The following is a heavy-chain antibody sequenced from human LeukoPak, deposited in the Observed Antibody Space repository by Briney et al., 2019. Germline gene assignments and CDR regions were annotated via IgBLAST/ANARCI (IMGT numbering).Heavy chain of an antibody. D-gene: IGHD3-10*01. Sequence: ASVKVSCKASGGTFSSYTISWVRQAPGQGLEWMGWINPNSGGTNYAQKFQGRVTMTRDTSISTAYMELSRLRSDDTAVYYCARVVGDYYYYYMDVWGKGTTVTVSS. CDR1: GGTFSSYT. CDR2: INPNSGGT. V-gene: IGHV1-2*02. J-gene: IGHJ6*03. CDR3: ARVVGDYYYYYMDV.